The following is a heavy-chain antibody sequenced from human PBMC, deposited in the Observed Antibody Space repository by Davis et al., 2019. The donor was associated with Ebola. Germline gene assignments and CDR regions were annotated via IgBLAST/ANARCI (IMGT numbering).Heavy chain of an antibody. D-gene: IGHD1-26*01. CDR3: VKDRRGSYAFDI. CDR1: GFTFNNYA. V-gene: IGHV3-64D*06. Sequence: PGGSLRLSCSASGFTFNNYAMHWVRQAPGRGLDFVSGINDNGGTTYYADSVKGRFTISRDDSRSTVYLQMSSLTVEDTALYYCVKDRRGSYAFDIWGQGTMVTVSS. CDR2: INDNGGTT. J-gene: IGHJ3*02.